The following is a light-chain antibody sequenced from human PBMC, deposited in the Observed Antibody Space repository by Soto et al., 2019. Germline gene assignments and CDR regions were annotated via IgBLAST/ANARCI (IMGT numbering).Light chain of an antibody. CDR2: GAS. CDR3: QQYGSAPQN. J-gene: IGKJ2*01. V-gene: IGKV3-20*01. Sequence: EIVLTQSPGTLSLSPGERAVLSCRASQSVSSSYLAWYQQKPGQAPRLLIYGASSRATGITDRFSGSGSGTDFTLTISRLEPEDFAVYYCQQYGSAPQNFGQGTKIELK. CDR1: QSVSSSY.